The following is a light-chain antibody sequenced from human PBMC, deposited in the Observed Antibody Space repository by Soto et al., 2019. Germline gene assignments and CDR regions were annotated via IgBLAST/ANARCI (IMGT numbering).Light chain of an antibody. J-gene: IGLJ3*02. CDR1: SSDVGTYHL. Sequence: QSVLTQPASVSGSPGQSITISCTGTSSDVGTYHLVSWYQQHPGKAPKLMIYEGAKRPSGVSNRFSGSKSGSTASLTISGLQPEDEADYYCCSYAGSGSWVFGGGTKLTVL. CDR2: EGA. V-gene: IGLV2-23*01. CDR3: CSYAGSGSWV.